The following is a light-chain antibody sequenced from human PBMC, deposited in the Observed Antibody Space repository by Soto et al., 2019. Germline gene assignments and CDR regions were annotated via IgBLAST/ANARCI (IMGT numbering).Light chain of an antibody. J-gene: IGKJ1*01. Sequence: ELVLTQSPVTLSLYPGESATLSCRASQSVSGYLVWYQQKPGQAPRLLIYDASTRAAGIQARFIGSGSGTDSTLTIRSLEPEDSAVYYCKQHLGRHTCGQGTKVDIK. CDR3: KQHLGRHT. CDR1: QSVSGY. V-gene: IGKV3-11*01. CDR2: DAS.